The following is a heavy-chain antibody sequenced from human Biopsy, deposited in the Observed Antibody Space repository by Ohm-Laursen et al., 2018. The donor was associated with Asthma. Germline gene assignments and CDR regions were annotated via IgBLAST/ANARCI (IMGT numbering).Heavy chain of an antibody. D-gene: IGHD6-19*01. CDR3: ARGHSSGWSHYYFDY. V-gene: IGHV3-74*01. CDR2: VKGDGRRT. Sequence: SLRLSCATSGLTFSDYCMHWVRQAPGKGLEWVSRVKGDGRRTRYADSVKGRSTISRDNSKNTLYLQMNSLRAEDTAVYYCARGHSSGWSHYYFDYWGQGTLVTVSS. CDR1: GLTFSDYC. J-gene: IGHJ4*02.